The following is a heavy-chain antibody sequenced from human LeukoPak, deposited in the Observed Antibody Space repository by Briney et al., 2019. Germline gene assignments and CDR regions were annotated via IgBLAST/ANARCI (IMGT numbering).Heavy chain of an antibody. D-gene: IGHD5-12*01. V-gene: IGHV4-59*08. J-gene: IGHJ4*02. CDR1: GGSISSYY. CDR2: IYYSGST. Sequence: PSETLSLTCSVSGGSISSYYWSWIRQPPGKGLEWIGYIYYSGSTNYNPSLKSRVIISLDTSRNQFFLKLSSVTAADTAVYYCARLGEGYSGYDFLDYWGQGTLVTVSS. CDR3: ARLGEGYSGYDFLDY.